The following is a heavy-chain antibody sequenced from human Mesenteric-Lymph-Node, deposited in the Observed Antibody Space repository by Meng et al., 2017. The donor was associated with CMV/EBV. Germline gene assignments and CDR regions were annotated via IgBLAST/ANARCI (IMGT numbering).Heavy chain of an antibody. Sequence: GESLKISCAASGFTFSAYAMMWVRQAPGKGLEWVSGISGDSATIFSADSVKGRFTITRDNSRNTLYLQMNSLRGEDTAVYYCATKNFWSGYYGDAFDIWGQGTMVTVSS. V-gene: IGHV3-23*01. CDR3: ATKNFWSGYYGDAFDI. CDR2: ISGDSATI. D-gene: IGHD3-3*01. J-gene: IGHJ3*02. CDR1: GFTFSAYA.